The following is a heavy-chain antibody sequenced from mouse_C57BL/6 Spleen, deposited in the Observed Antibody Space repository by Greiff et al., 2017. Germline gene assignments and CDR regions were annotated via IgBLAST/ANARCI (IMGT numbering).Heavy chain of an antibody. CDR2: IDPSDSET. J-gene: IGHJ2*01. Sequence: QVQLQQPGAELVRPGSSVKLSCKASGYTFTSYWMHWVKQRPIQGLEWIGNIDPSDSETHYNQKFKDKATLTVDKSSSTAYMQLSSLTSEDSAVYYCARSPREAIPDCGGQGTTLTVSS. CDR1: GYTFTSYW. D-gene: IGHD1-1*01. V-gene: IGHV1-52*01. CDR3: ARSPREAIPDC.